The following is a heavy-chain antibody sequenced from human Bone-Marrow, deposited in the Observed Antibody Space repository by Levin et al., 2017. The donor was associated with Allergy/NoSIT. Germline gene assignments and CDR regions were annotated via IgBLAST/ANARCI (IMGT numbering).Heavy chain of an antibody. Sequence: GGSLRLSCAASGFTFSTYEMIWVRQAPGKGLEWISYISSSGSTRYYAGSVKGRFTISRDDAKNSLYLQMNSLRAEDTAVYYCAREANPGGYFFDYWGQGTLVTVSS. J-gene: IGHJ4*02. CDR1: GFTFSTYE. V-gene: IGHV3-48*03. D-gene: IGHD3-22*01. CDR3: AREANPGGYFFDY. CDR2: ISSSGSTR.